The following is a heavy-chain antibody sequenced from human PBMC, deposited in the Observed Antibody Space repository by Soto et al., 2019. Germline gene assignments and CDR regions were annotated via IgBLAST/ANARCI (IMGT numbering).Heavy chain of an antibody. CDR3: VRHGRSGGSSYSGRFDP. CDR1: GYTFANYW. D-gene: IGHD2-15*01. Sequence: GESLKISCEASGYTFANYWIGWVRQMPGKGLELMGIIYPIESDARYSPSFQGQVIISADKSINTAYLQWSSLRASDTAIYYCVRHGRSGGSSYSGRFDPWGQGTLVTVSS. J-gene: IGHJ5*02. CDR2: IYPIESDA. V-gene: IGHV5-51*01.